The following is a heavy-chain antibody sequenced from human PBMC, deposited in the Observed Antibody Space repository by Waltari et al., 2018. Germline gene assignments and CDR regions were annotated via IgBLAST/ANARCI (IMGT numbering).Heavy chain of an antibody. CDR2: SSWNSGSI. Sequence: EVQLVESGGGLVQPGRSLRLSCAASGFTFDDYAMHWVRQAPGKGLEWVSGSSWNSGSIGYADSVKGRFTISRDNAKNSLYLQMNSLRAEDTALYYCAKDIGSGDYGPDAFDIWGQGTMVTVSS. J-gene: IGHJ3*02. V-gene: IGHV3-9*01. CDR1: GFTFDDYA. CDR3: AKDIGSGDYGPDAFDI. D-gene: IGHD4-17*01.